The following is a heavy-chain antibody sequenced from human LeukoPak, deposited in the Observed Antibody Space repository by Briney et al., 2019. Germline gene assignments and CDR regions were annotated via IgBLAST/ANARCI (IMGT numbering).Heavy chain of an antibody. CDR3: ARDLWISSKIGYYFLVGY. V-gene: IGHV1-46*01. Sequence: ASVKVSCKASGYTFTSYYMHWVRQAPGQGLEWMGIINPSGGSTSYAQKFQGRVTMTRDTSTSTGYMELSSLRSEDTAVYYCARDLWISSKIGYYFLVGYWGQGTLVTVSS. J-gene: IGHJ4*02. D-gene: IGHD3-22*01. CDR2: INPSGGST. CDR1: GYTFTSYY.